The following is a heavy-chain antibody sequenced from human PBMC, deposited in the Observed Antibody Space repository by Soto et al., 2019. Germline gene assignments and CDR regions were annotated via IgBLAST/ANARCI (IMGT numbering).Heavy chain of an antibody. J-gene: IGHJ4*02. CDR2: IWYDGSHK. CDR1: ASSLRDQS. CDR3: VTDGRHPRHSVL. Sequence: RLTREGCASSLRDQSMHLVCQAPGKGLEWVAAIWYDGSHKFYADSVQGRFTISRDNPKNTLYMDVNSVRDDDTAVYYFVTDGRHPRHSVLWGPGTLVT. V-gene: IGHV3-33*08.